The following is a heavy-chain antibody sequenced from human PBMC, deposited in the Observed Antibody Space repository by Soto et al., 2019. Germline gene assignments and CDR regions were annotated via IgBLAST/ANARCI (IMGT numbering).Heavy chain of an antibody. Sequence: SQTLSLTCAISGDSVSSNTVAWNWIRQSPSRGLEWLGRTYYRSKWYDDYAESVKSRITINPDTSKNQFSLHLNSVTLEDTAVYYCTMRYDFWSDYTQVALDYWGQGTLVTVSS. CDR1: GDSVSSNTVA. D-gene: IGHD3-3*01. V-gene: IGHV6-1*01. CDR3: TMRYDFWSDYTQVALDY. CDR2: TYYRSKWYD. J-gene: IGHJ4*02.